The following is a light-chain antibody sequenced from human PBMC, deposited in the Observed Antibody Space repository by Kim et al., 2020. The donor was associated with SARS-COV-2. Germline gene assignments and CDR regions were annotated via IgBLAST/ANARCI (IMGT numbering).Light chain of an antibody. CDR3: QQRSDWPLT. CDR2: DTS. J-gene: IGKJ4*01. V-gene: IGKV3-11*01. CDR1: RSVRSY. Sequence: LPPGERAPLSGRPGRSVRSYFCWYRQKPGQAPRLLIYDTSTRAPGIPARFSGGGSGTDFTLTIRSLEPQDFAIYYCQQRSDWPLTFGGGTKVDIK.